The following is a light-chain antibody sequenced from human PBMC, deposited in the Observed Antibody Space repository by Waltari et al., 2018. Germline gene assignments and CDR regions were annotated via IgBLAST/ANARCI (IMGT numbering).Light chain of an antibody. CDR2: ESN. J-gene: IGLJ2*01. CDR1: YSNIGNKY. CDR3: GTWDTSLNVEL. V-gene: IGLV1-51*01. Sequence: QSVLTQPPSVSAAPGQKVTISCSGSYSNIGNKYVSWYQHLPGTAPKLLIYESNQRPSVIPDRVSGSNAGTTATLGITGLQTGDEADYYCGTWDTSLNVELIGGGTKLTVL.